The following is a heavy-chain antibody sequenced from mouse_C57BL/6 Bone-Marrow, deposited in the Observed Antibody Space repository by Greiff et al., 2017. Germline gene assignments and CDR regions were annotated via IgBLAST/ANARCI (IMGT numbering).Heavy chain of an antibody. CDR1: GYTFTSYW. D-gene: IGHD1-1*01. Sequence: VQLQQSGSVLARPGASVKMSCKSSGYTFTSYWMHWAKQRPGQGLEWIGAIYPGNSDTSYNQKFKGKANLTAVTYASTASMELSSLTNDDSAGYYCTHYVSSFYWYFDVWVTGTTVTVSS. CDR3: THYVSSFYWYFDV. V-gene: IGHV1-5*01. J-gene: IGHJ1*03. CDR2: IYPGNSDT.